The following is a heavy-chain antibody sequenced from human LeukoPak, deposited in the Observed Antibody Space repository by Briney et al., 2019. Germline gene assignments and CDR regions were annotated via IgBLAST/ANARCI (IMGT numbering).Heavy chain of an antibody. D-gene: IGHD3-10*01. Sequence: GGSLRLSCAVSGITLSNYGRAWFRQAPGKGLEWVAGISGSGGSKNYADSVKGRFTISRDNPKNTLYLQMNSLRDEDTAVYFCAKRGVVIRVILVGFHKEAYYFDSWGQGALVTVSS. J-gene: IGHJ4*02. CDR1: GITLSNYG. CDR2: ISGSGGSK. V-gene: IGHV3-23*01. CDR3: AKRGVVIRVILVGFHKEAYYFDS.